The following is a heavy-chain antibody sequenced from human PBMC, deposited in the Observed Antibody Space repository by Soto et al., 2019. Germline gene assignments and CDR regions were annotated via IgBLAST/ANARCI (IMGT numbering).Heavy chain of an antibody. J-gene: IGHJ3*02. V-gene: IGHV1-3*01. CDR3: TGGAALYAFDI. CDR2: INAGNDNT. Sequence: GASVKVSCKASGSTFISWVRQAPGQRLEWMGWINAGNDNTKYSQKFQGRVTITRDTSASTAYMELSSLRSEDTAVYYCTGGAALYAFDIWGQGTMVTVSS. CDR1: GSTFIS. D-gene: IGHD3-10*01.